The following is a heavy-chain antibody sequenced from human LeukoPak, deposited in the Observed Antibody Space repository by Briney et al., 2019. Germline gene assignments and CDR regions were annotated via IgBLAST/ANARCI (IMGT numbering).Heavy chain of an antibody. D-gene: IGHD3-16*02. CDR3: ARGRGYDYVWGSYRQLNFDY. J-gene: IGHJ4*02. CDR1: GGSISSGSYY. V-gene: IGHV4-61*02. Sequence: SETLSLTCTVSGGSISSGSYYWSWIRQPAGKGLEWIGRIYTSGSTNYNPSLKSRVTISVDTSKNQFSLKLSSVTAADTAVYYCARGRGYDYVWGSYRQLNFDYWGQGTLVTVSS. CDR2: IYTSGST.